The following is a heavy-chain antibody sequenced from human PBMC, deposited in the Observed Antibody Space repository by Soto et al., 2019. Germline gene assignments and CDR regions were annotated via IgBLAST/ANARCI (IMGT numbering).Heavy chain of an antibody. CDR3: ARDHRTEPKGHRRAWYYYGYGMDV. CDR2: ISCDGSNK. J-gene: IGHJ6*02. V-gene: IGHV3-30-3*01. D-gene: IGHD1-26*01. Sequence: QVQLVESGGGVVQPGRSLRLSCAASGFTFSSYAMQWVRQAPGQGLEWVAVISCDGSNKYYADCVKGRFTISRDNSKKTMSLQMTNLSAEGTGVYDWARDHRTEPKGHRRAWYYYGYGMDVWGQGTTVTVSS. CDR1: GFTFSSYA.